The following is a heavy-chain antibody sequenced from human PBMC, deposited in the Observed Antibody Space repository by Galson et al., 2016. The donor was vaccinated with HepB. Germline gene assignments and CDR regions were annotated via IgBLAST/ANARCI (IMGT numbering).Heavy chain of an antibody. D-gene: IGHD2/OR15-2a*01. V-gene: IGHV4-4*02. CDR2: IVHSGRV. CDR3: ARQYWGGPSDY. CDR1: GVSISSSDW. J-gene: IGHJ4*02. Sequence: EPLSPTCAVSGVSISSSDWWSWVRQPPGQGREWIGQIVHSGRVNYASSLASGVTISIDTSNNHFPLRLTSVTAADTALYYCARQYWGGPSDYWGQGTLVTVSS.